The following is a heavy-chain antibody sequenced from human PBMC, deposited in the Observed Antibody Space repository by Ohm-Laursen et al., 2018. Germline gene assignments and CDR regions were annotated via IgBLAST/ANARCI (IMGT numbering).Heavy chain of an antibody. CDR1: GFTFDDYA. V-gene: IGHV3-9*01. Sequence: SLRLSCAAFGFTFDDYAMHWVRQAPGKGLEWVSGISWNSGSIGYADSVKGRFTISRDNAKNSLYLQMNSLRAEDTALYYCAKGATYYYDSSGSGWFDPWGQGTLVTVSS. CDR2: ISWNSGSI. D-gene: IGHD3-22*01. J-gene: IGHJ5*02. CDR3: AKGATYYYDSSGSGWFDP.